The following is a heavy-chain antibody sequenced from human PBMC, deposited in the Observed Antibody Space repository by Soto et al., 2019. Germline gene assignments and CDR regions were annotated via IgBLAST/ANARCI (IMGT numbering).Heavy chain of an antibody. J-gene: IGHJ6*02. CDR2: ISHSGRA. V-gene: IGHV4-38-2*02. Sequence: SETLSLTCGVSGFSIQTSYFWGWIRQPPGKGLEWIGLISHSGRAISHPSFASRATISLDTTNNAFSLTLKSVTAADTAVYYCAREISYVSGGHLYYGMDVLGQGTAVTVSS. D-gene: IGHD3-16*01. CDR3: AREISYVSGGHLYYGMDV. CDR1: GFSIQTSYF.